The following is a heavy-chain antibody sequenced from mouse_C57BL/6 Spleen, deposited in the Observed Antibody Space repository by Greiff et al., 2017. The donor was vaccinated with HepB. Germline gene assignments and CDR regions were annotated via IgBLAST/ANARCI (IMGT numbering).Heavy chain of an antibody. CDR2: IDPENGDT. J-gene: IGHJ3*01. D-gene: IGHD3-1*01. Sequence: EVQLQQSGAELVRPGASVKLSCTASGFNIKDDYMHWVKQRPEQGLEWIGRIDPENGDTEYASKFQGKATITADTSSNTAYLQLSSLTSEDTAVYYCTASARSSLFAYWGQGTLVTVSA. CDR1: GFNIKDDY. V-gene: IGHV14-4*01. CDR3: TASARSSLFAY.